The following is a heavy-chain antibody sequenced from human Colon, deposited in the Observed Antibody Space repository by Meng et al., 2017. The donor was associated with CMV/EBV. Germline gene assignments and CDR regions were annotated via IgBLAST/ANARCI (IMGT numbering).Heavy chain of an antibody. CDR2: TYYRSKWYT. D-gene: IGHD2-15*01. Sequence: SETLSLTCAISGDSVSSDISAWHWIRQSPSRGLEWLGRTYYRSKWYTDYAVSVKSRITINPDTSKNQFSLQLLSVTPDDTAVYYCARTPPRGGYYSSYSGMDVWGLGTTVTVSS. CDR3: ARTPPRGGYYSSYSGMDV. J-gene: IGHJ6*02. V-gene: IGHV6-1*01. CDR1: GDSVSSDISA.